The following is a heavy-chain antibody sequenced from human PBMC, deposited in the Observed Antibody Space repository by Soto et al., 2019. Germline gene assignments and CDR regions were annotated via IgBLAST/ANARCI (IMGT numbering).Heavy chain of an antibody. CDR3: ARPPRIAVVGSDAFDI. D-gene: IGHD6-19*01. V-gene: IGHV1-69*06. CDR1: GGTFSSYA. J-gene: IGHJ3*02. CDR2: IIPIFGTA. Sequence: QVQLVQSGAEVKKPGSSVKVSCKASGGTFSSYAISWVRQAPGQGLEWMGGIIPIFGTANYAQKFQGRVTITADKSTSTAYMELSSLRSEDTAVYYCARPPRIAVVGSDAFDIWGQGTMVTVSS.